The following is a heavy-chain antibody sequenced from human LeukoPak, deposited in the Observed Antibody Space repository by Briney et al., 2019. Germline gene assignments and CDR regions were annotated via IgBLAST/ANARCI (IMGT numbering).Heavy chain of an antibody. J-gene: IGHJ4*02. CDR3: ARSLGDFWSGSPNFDY. V-gene: IGHV4-30-4*08. Sequence: SETLSLTCTVSGGSISSGDYYWSWIRQPPGKGLEWSGYIYYSGSTYYNPSLKSRVTISVDTSKNQFSLKLSSVTAADTAVHYCARSLGDFWSGSPNFDYWGQGTLVTVSS. CDR2: IYYSGST. CDR1: GGSISSGDYY. D-gene: IGHD3-3*01.